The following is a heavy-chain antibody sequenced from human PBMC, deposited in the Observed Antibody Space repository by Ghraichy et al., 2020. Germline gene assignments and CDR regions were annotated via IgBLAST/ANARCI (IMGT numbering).Heavy chain of an antibody. Sequence: GGSLRLSCAASGFTFSSYWMSWVRQAPGKGLEWVAKINHDGSEKYYVDSVKGRFTISTDNAKKSLFLQMNSLRVEDTAVYYCATVHSGSGYGPLDYWGQGTLVTVSS. CDR2: INHDGSEK. CDR1: GFTFSSYW. J-gene: IGHJ4*02. CDR3: ATVHSGSGYGPLDY. V-gene: IGHV3-7*01. D-gene: IGHD5-12*01.